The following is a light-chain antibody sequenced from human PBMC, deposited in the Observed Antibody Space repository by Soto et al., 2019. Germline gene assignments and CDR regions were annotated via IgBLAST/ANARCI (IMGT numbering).Light chain of an antibody. CDR2: MAS. V-gene: IGKV1-5*03. CDR1: QSIYDW. Sequence: DIQMTQSPSTLSASVGDRVTITCRASQSIYDWLAWYQQKPGKAPKLLIYMASNLESGVPSRFSGSASGTEFTLTISSLQPDDFATYYCQQYNTYWTFGQGTKVEIK. CDR3: QQYNTYWT. J-gene: IGKJ1*01.